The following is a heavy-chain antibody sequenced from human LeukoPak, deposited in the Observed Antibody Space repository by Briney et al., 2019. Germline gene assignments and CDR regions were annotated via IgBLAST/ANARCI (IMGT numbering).Heavy chain of an antibody. CDR1: GYSFTSNY. V-gene: IGHV1-46*01. CDR2: IYPRDGST. CDR3: ARDQEAFDY. J-gene: IGHJ4*02. Sequence: ASVTVSCTASGYSFTSNYIHWVRQAPGQGLEWMGMIYPRDGSTSYAQKFQGRVTVTRDTSTSTVHMELSGLRSEDTAVYYCARDQEAFDYWGQGTLATVSS.